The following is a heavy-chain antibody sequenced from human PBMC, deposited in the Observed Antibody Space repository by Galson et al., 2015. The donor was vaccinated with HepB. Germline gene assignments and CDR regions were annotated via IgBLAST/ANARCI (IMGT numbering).Heavy chain of an antibody. J-gene: IGHJ4*02. D-gene: IGHD6-19*01. Sequence: SVKVSCKASGYAFSNYDINWVRQATGQGLEWMGWMKPNSGDTGYAQKFQGRVTMTSDTSTSTAYMELTDLRSEDTAVYFCARGLAVAGTGYWGQGTLRTVS. CDR1: GYAFSNYD. V-gene: IGHV1-8*01. CDR3: ARGLAVAGTGY. CDR2: MKPNSGDT.